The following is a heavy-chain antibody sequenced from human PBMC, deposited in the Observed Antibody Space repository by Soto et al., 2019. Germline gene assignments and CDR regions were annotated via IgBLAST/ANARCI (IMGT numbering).Heavy chain of an antibody. Sequence: ASVKVSCKASGYTFTGYYMHWVRQAPGQGLEWMGWINPNSGGTNYAQKFQGRVTMTRDTSISTAYMELSRLRSDDTAVYYCARSISSWSLVGASNWFDPWGQGTLVTVSS. V-gene: IGHV1-2*02. CDR1: GYTFTGYY. CDR3: ARSISSWSLVGASNWFDP. D-gene: IGHD6-13*01. CDR2: INPNSGGT. J-gene: IGHJ5*02.